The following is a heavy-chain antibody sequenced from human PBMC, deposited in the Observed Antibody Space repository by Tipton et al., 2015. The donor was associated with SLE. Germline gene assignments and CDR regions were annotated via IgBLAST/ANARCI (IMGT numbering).Heavy chain of an antibody. CDR3: AREGGPGAFDI. J-gene: IGHJ3*02. CDR1: GVTFNNYF. CDR2: ITSSSSYM. D-gene: IGHD3-16*01. Sequence: SGVTFNNYFMNWVRQAPGKGLEWVSYITSSSSYMYYADSVKGRFTISRDNAKNSVYLHLNSLRAEDTAVYYCAREGGPGAFDIWGQGTMVTVSS. V-gene: IGHV3-21*03.